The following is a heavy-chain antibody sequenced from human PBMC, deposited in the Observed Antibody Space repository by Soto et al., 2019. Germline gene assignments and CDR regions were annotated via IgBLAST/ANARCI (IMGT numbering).Heavy chain of an antibody. J-gene: IGHJ6*03. D-gene: IGHD3-3*01. CDR1: GFTFSSYS. CDR3: ARDWSGFLEWSICYMDV. Sequence: EVQLVESGGGLVQPGGSLRLSCAASGFTFSSYSMNWVRQAPGKGLEWVSYISSSSSTIYYADSVKGRFTISRDNAKNSLYLQMNSLRAEDTAVYYCARDWSGFLEWSICYMDVWGKGTTVTVSS. V-gene: IGHV3-48*01. CDR2: ISSSSSTI.